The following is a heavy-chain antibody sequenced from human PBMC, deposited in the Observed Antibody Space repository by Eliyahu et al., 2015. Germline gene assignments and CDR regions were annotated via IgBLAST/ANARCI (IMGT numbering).Heavy chain of an antibody. J-gene: IGHJ4*02. CDR1: GXPFSSYA. V-gene: IGHV3-23*01. CDR3: ATEDGYCSSTSCSGY. Sequence: EVQLLESGGGLVQPGGSLRXSCAASGXPFSSYAMSWVRQAPGKGLEWVSAIXGSGGSTYYADSVKGRFTISRDNSKNTLYLQMNSLRAEDTAVYYCATEDGYCSSTSCSGYWGQGTLVTVSS. CDR2: IXGSGGST. D-gene: IGHD2-2*01.